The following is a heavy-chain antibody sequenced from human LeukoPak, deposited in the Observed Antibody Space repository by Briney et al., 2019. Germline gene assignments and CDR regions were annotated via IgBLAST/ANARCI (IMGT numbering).Heavy chain of an antibody. Sequence: PGGSLRLSCAASGFTFISYSMNWVRQAPGKGLEWVTYISSSSSTIYYADSVKGRFTISRDNAKNSLYLEMNSLRAEDTAVYYCARKTGGSLDIWGQGTMVTVSS. CDR1: GFTFISYS. CDR3: ARKTGGSLDI. J-gene: IGHJ3*02. CDR2: ISSSSSTI. V-gene: IGHV3-48*01. D-gene: IGHD7-27*01.